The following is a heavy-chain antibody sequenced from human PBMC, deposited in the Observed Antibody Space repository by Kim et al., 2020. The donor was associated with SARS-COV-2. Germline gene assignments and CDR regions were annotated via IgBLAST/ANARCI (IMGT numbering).Heavy chain of an antibody. CDR1: GFTFESYW. D-gene: IGHD6-13*01. J-gene: IGHJ1*01. V-gene: IGHV3-7*01. CDR2: IMHSGRER. CDR3: VRGRMGNSSWYTAH. Sequence: GGSLRLSCVGSGFTFESYWMSWVRQAPCKGLQWVANIMHSGRERYYVASLKGRFTISRDNARNSLSLVMNTLIADDTAVYFCVRGRMGNSSWYTAHWGRG.